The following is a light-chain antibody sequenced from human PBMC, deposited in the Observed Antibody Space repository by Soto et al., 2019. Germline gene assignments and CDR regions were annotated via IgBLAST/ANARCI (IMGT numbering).Light chain of an antibody. V-gene: IGKV1-39*01. CDR2: AAS. Sequence: DIQMTQSPSSLSASVGDRVTITCRASQSISTYLNWYQQKVGKAPKLLIYAASSLQRGVPSRFSGSRSATDFTLTISRLQPEDFATYYCQQSYSTPRTFGQGTKLEIK. CDR1: QSISTY. CDR3: QQSYSTPRT. J-gene: IGKJ2*02.